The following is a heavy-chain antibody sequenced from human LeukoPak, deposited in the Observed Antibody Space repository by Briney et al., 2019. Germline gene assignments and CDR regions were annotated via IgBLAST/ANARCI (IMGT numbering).Heavy chain of an antibody. D-gene: IGHD5-24*01. CDR3: ARGYGYIATRIFDY. V-gene: IGHV3-7*01. CDR2: IKQDGSEK. Sequence: GGSLRLSCAASGFTFSSYWMSWVRQAPGEGLEWVANIKQDGSEKYYVDSVKGRFTISRDNAKNSLYLQMNSLRAEDTAVYYCARGYGYIATRIFDYWGQGTLVTVSS. J-gene: IGHJ4*02. CDR1: GFTFSSYW.